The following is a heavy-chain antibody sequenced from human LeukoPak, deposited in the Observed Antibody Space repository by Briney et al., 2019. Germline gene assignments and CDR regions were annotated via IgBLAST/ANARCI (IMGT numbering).Heavy chain of an antibody. V-gene: IGHV4-30-2*01. CDR2: IYHTGST. CDR3: ARLQYCSGTSCYWFDP. Sequence: TLSLTCDVSGGSISSGLYSWSWIRQPLGKGLEWIGYIYHTGSTYYNPSLKSRVTLSVDTSKYQFSLRLSSVTAADTAVYYCARLQYCSGTSCYWFDPWGQGTLVTVSS. J-gene: IGHJ5*02. D-gene: IGHD2-2*01. CDR1: GGSISSGLYS.